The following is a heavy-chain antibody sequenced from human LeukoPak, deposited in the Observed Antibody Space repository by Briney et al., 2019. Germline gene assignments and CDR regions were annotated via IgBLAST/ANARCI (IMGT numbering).Heavy chain of an antibody. CDR1: GGSISSYY. V-gene: IGHV4-59*12. CDR3: ARVRDYFDS. CDR2: IYYSGST. Sequence: SETLSLTCTVSGGSISSYYWSWIRQPPGKGLEWIGYIYYSGSTNYNPSLKSRVTISVDTSKNQFSLKLSSVTAADTAVYYCARVRDYFDSWGQGTLVTVSS. J-gene: IGHJ4*02.